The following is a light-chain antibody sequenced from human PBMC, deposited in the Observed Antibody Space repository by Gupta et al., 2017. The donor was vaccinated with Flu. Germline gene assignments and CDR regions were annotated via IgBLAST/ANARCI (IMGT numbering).Light chain of an antibody. Sequence: SYVLTQPPSVSVPPGKTASLTCGGNNIGIKSVQWYQQKPGQAPVLVVHDDSDRPSGIPERFSGSNSETTATLSITRVEAGDEADYYWQAWDSSEDHEAFGGGTKLTVL. CDR2: DDS. J-gene: IGLJ2*01. V-gene: IGLV3-21*03. CDR3: QAWDSSEDHEA. CDR1: NIGIKS.